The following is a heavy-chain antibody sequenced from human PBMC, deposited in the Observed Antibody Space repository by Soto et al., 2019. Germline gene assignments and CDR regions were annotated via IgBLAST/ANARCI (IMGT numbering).Heavy chain of an antibody. V-gene: IGHV1-3*01. CDR3: ARPYSSSSLGY. Sequence: QVQLVQSGAEVERPGASVKVSCKTSGYTFTNFAIHWVRQAPGQRLDWMGWINAGTGNTKYSQKFQGRLTITRDTSASSAYMELSSLRSEDTGVYYCARPYSSSSLGYWGQGTLVTVSS. CDR1: GYTFTNFA. CDR2: INAGTGNT. J-gene: IGHJ4*02. D-gene: IGHD6-6*01.